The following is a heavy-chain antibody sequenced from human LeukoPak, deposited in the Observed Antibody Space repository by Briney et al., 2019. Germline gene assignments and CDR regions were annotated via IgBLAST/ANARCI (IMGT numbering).Heavy chain of an antibody. CDR2: IYHSGSI. Sequence: PSETLSLTCAVSGGSISSSNWWSWVRQPPGKGLEWIGEIYHSGSINYKSSPKSRVTISVDKSKNQFSLKLSSVTAADTAVYYCASVDPFRRTLDYWGQGTLVIVSS. D-gene: IGHD3-3*02. J-gene: IGHJ4*02. CDR3: ASVDPFRRTLDY. V-gene: IGHV4-4*02. CDR1: GGSISSSNW.